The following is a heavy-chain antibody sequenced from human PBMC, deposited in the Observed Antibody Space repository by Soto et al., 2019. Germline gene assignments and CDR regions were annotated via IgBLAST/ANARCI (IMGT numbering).Heavy chain of an antibody. J-gene: IGHJ4*02. CDR3: ARTNRGQGFDF. CDR1: GGSISSYF. D-gene: IGHD3-16*02. V-gene: IGHV4-59*08. CDR2: IYDSESA. Sequence: QVQLQESGPGLVKPSETLSLTCTVSGGSISSYFWSWIRQPPGKGLEWIGYIYDSESASYNPSLKSRVPMSLDTSNNQFSLKLTSVTAADTAVYYCARTNRGQGFDFWGQGTLVTVSS.